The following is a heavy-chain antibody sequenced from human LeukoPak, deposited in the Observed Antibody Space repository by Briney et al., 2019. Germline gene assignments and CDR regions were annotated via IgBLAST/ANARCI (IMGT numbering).Heavy chain of an antibody. V-gene: IGHV3-21*04. CDR3: AKCHGDYVYFDY. D-gene: IGHD4-17*01. J-gene: IGHJ4*02. CDR2: ISSSSSYI. CDR1: GFTFSSYS. Sequence: GGSLRLSCAASGFTFSSYSMNWVRQAPGKGLEWVSSISSSSSYIYYGDSVKGRFTVSRDNAKNSLYLQMNSLRAEDTAVYYCAKCHGDYVYFDYWGQGTLVTVSS.